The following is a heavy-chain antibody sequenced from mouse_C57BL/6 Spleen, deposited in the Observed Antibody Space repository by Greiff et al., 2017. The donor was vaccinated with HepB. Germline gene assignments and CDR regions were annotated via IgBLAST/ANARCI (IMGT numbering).Heavy chain of an antibody. CDR1: GYTFTSYW. J-gene: IGHJ3*01. CDR2: IHPNSGST. V-gene: IGHV1-64*01. D-gene: IGHD2-4*01. CDR3: ARVSDYDEFAY. Sequence: QVQLQQPGAELVKPGASVKLSCKASGYTFTSYWMHWVKQRPGQGLEWIGMIHPNSGSTNYNEKFKSKATLTVDKSSSTAYMQLSSLTSEDSAVYYCARVSDYDEFAYWGQGTLVTVSA.